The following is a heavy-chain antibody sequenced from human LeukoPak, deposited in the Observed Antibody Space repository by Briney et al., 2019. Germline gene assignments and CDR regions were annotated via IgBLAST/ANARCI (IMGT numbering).Heavy chain of an antibody. J-gene: IGHJ4*02. CDR2: IYYSGST. D-gene: IGHD3-16*01. V-gene: IGHV4-59*08. CDR3: ARLGRGEGPAIDYYFDY. Sequence: SETLSLTCTVSGGSISSYYWSWIRQPPGKGLEWIGYIYYSGSTNYNPSLKSRVTISVDTSKNQFSLKLSSVTAADTAVYYCARLGRGEGPAIDYYFDYWGQGTLVTVSS. CDR1: GGSISSYY.